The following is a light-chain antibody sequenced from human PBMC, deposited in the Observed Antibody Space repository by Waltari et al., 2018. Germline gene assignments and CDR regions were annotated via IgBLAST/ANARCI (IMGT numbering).Light chain of an antibody. CDR1: QSMSPN. CDR3: QHYDKWLRYS. CDR2: GAS. Sequence: IVMTQSPATLSGSPVERATLSWRASQSMSPNLTWFQEKPGQAPRLLIYGASTRATGVPARFSGSGSGTYFTLVISSLRSEDFAVYYCQHYDKWLRYSFGQGTKVEIK. V-gene: IGKV3-15*01. J-gene: IGKJ2*01.